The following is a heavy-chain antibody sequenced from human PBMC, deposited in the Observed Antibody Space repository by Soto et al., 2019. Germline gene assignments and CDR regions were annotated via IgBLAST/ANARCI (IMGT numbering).Heavy chain of an antibody. V-gene: IGHV4-59*08. CDR1: GGSISSYY. CDR3: GRAHRDLQQLVHYYYSMDV. Sequence: PSETLSLTCTVSGGSISSYYWTWIRQPPGKGLEWIGFMYNSGSTHYNPSLKSRVTISLDTSKNQFSLKLTSVTAADTAVYYCGRAHRDLQQLVHYYYSMDVWGQGTTVTVSS. CDR2: MYNSGST. D-gene: IGHD6-13*01. J-gene: IGHJ6*02.